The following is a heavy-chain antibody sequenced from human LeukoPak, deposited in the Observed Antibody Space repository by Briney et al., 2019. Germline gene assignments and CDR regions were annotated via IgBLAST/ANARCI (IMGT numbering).Heavy chain of an antibody. J-gene: IGHJ5*02. Sequence: ASVKVSCKASGYTFTNYAMRWVRQAPGQRLEWMGWINAGNGNTKYSQKFQGRVTITRDTSASTAYMEVSSLRSEDTAVYYCARLTYYYDSSGQNWFDPWGQGTLVTVSS. CDR2: INAGNGNT. V-gene: IGHV1-3*01. D-gene: IGHD3-22*01. CDR3: ARLTYYYDSSGQNWFDP. CDR1: GYTFTNYA.